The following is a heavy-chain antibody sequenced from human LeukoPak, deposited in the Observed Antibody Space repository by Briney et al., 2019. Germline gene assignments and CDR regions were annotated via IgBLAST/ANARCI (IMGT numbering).Heavy chain of an antibody. V-gene: IGHV4-4*07. CDR1: GDSINSDY. Sequence: SETLSLTCTVSGDSINSDYWNWIRQPAGKGLEWIGRIYTSGSTNYNPSLKSRVTISVDTSKNQFSLKLSSVTAADTAVYYCASYSSSTGDAFDIWGQGTMVTVSS. D-gene: IGHD6-6*01. J-gene: IGHJ3*02. CDR3: ASYSSSTGDAFDI. CDR2: IYTSGST.